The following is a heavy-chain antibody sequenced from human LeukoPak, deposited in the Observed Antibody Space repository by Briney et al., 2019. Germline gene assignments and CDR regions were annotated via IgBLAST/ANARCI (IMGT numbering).Heavy chain of an antibody. CDR1: GFTFSSYS. CDR2: ISSSSSYI. V-gene: IGHV3-21*06. CDR3: ARGRDQLRYFDWSLDY. D-gene: IGHD3-9*01. J-gene: IGHJ4*02. Sequence: GGSLRLSCAASGFTFSSYSMNWVRQAPGKGLEWVSSISSSSSYIYYADSVKGRFTISRDNAKNSLYLQMNSLRAEDTAVYYCARGRDQLRYFDWSLDYWGRGTLVTVSS.